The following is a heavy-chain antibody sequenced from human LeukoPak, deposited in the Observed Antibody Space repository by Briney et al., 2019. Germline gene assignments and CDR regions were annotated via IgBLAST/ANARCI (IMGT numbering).Heavy chain of an antibody. J-gene: IGHJ4*02. D-gene: IGHD6-13*01. Sequence: GGSLRLSCAASGFTFTSYWMSWVRQAPGKGLEWVSAISGSGGSTYYADSVKGRFTISRDNSKNTLYLQMNSLRAEDTAVYYCASRTQQLAFDYWGQGTLVTVSS. V-gene: IGHV3-23*01. CDR2: ISGSGGST. CDR3: ASRTQQLAFDY. CDR1: GFTFTSYW.